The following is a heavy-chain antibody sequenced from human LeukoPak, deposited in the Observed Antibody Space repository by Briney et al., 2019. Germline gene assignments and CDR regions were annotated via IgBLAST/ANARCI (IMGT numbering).Heavy chain of an antibody. CDR2: IYPGDSDT. CDR3: ARGYCTSNSCSNFDS. D-gene: IGHD2-2*01. CDR1: GYSFPNYW. J-gene: IGHJ4*02. Sequence: GESLKISCKGSGYSFPNYWIAWVRQMPGKGLEWMGIIYPGDSDTRYSPSFQGQVTLSVDKSISTAFLQWTFPKASDTAMYYCARGYCTSNSCSNFDSWGQGTLVTVSS. V-gene: IGHV5-51*01.